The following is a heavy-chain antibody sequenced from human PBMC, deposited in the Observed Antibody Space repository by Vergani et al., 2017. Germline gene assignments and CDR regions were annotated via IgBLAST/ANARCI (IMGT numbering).Heavy chain of an antibody. Sequence: EVQLVASGGGLVQRGGSLRLSCEASGFTFSNLWMTWVRQAPGKGLEWVSTISSDGGSTYYADSVKGRFTISRDISKNTLFLHMNSLRPEDTAVYYCAKVGRSEVAGTFGAFDIWGQGTMVTVSS. CDR1: GFTFSNLW. J-gene: IGHJ3*02. CDR2: ISSDGGST. V-gene: IGHV3-23*04. CDR3: AKVGRSEVAGTFGAFDI. D-gene: IGHD6-19*01.